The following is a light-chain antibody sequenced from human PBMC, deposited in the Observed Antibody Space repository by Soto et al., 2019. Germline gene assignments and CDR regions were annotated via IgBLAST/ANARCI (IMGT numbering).Light chain of an antibody. CDR1: QSVSSSY. J-gene: IGKJ2*01. V-gene: IGKV3-20*01. CDR3: QQHGSSPPYT. Sequence: EIVLTQSPGTLSLSPGERVTLSCRASQSVSSSYLAWYQQKPGQAPRLLIYGASNRATGIPDRFSASGSGTDFTLTISRLEPEDFAVYYCQQHGSSPPYTFGQGTKLENK. CDR2: GAS.